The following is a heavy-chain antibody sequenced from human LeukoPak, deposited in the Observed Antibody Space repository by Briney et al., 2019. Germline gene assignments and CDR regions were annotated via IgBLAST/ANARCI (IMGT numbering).Heavy chain of an antibody. CDR3: ARGDSSSWYAGDWFDP. V-gene: IGHV1-3*01. D-gene: IGHD6-13*01. Sequence: ASVKVSCKASGYTFASYTIHWVRQAPGQRLELMGWINAGNGNTKYSQKFQGRVTITRDTSASTAYMELNSLRSEDTAVYYCARGDSSSWYAGDWFDPWGQGTLVTVSS. J-gene: IGHJ5*02. CDR1: GYTFASYT. CDR2: INAGNGNT.